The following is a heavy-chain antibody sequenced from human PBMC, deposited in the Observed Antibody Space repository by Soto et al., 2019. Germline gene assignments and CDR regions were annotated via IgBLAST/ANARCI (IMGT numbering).Heavy chain of an antibody. J-gene: IGHJ6*02. CDR3: ARVVVPGFGNYYGMDV. CDR1: GGTFTSYA. V-gene: IGHV1-69*06. Sequence: QVQLMQSGAEVQKPGSSVKVSCKASGGTFTSYAITWVRQAPGQGLEWMGGIIPLFRTTNYAQKFQGRVTITADKSTSTAYMELSRLTSEDTAVYYCARVVVPGFGNYYGMDVWGQGTTVTVSS. D-gene: IGHD2-2*01. CDR2: IIPLFRTT.